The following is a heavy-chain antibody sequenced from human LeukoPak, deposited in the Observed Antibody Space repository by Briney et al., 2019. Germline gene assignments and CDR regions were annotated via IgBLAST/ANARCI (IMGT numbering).Heavy chain of an antibody. V-gene: IGHV1-2*02. CDR3: AYRITMVRGVTDY. CDR1: GYTFTGYY. D-gene: IGHD3-10*01. J-gene: IGHJ4*02. CDR2: INPKSGGT. Sequence: ASVKVSCKASGYTFTGYYMHWVRQAPGQGLEWMGWINPKSGGTNYAQKFQGRVTMTRDTSISTAYMELSRLRSDDTAVYYCAYRITMVRGVTDYWGQGTLVTVSS.